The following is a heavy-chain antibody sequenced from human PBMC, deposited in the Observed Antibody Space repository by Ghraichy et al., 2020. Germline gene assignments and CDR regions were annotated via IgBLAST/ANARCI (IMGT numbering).Heavy chain of an antibody. CDR3: ARGPGMVGFIVPRPFDF. CDR2: INQSGGA. CDR1: GGSFNDFY. J-gene: IGHJ4*02. D-gene: IGHD1-26*01. V-gene: IGHV4-34*01. Sequence: SETLSLTCGVSGGSFNDFYWSWIRQSPGKGLEWIGEINQSGGATYNPSLKSRVTMSVDTSKTQFSLNLSSVTAADTAIYYCARGPGMVGFIVPRPFDFWGQGTLVTVSS.